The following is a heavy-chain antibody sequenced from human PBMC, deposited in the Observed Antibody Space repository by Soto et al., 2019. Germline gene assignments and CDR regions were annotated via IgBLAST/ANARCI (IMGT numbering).Heavy chain of an antibody. J-gene: IGHJ4*02. CDR1: DFDFSSYG. V-gene: IGHV3-30*03. CDR2: SSYDGRET. D-gene: IGHD3-10*01. Sequence: GGSLRLSCAASDFDFSSYGIHWVRQAPGKGLEWVAASSYDGRETFYADSAKGRFTVSKEMSKNTAFLQMNALRHEDTAVYFCARDSGWPILNFDNWGQGTPVTVSS. CDR3: ARDSGWPILNFDN.